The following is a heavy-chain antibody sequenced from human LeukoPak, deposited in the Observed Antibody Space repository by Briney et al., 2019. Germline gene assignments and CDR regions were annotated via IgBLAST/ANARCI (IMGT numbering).Heavy chain of an antibody. V-gene: IGHV4-38-2*01. D-gene: IGHD2/OR15-2a*01. CDR1: GYSISSGYH. CDR3: ARGLLSTLSHYYYMDV. CDR2: IYHSGST. Sequence: SETLSLTCAVSGYSISSGYHWGWIRQPPGKGLEWIGSIYHSGSTYYNPSLKSRVTISVDTSKNQFSLKLSSVTAADTAVYYCARGLLSTLSHYYYMDVWGKGTTVTVSS. J-gene: IGHJ6*03.